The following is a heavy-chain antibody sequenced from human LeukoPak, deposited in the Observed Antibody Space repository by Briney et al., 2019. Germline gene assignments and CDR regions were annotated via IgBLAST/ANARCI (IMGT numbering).Heavy chain of an antibody. J-gene: IGHJ4*02. CDR2: ISAYNGNT. CDR1: GYTFTSYG. CDR3: ARDPSRGPYLRDY. V-gene: IGHV1-18*01. Sequence: GASVKVSCTASGYTFTSYGLSGVRQAPGHEREWWGWISAYNGNTNYAQKLQGRVTMSTDTSTSTDYMELRSLRSVDTAVYYCARDPSRGPYLRDYWGQGTLVTVSS. D-gene: IGHD3-10*01.